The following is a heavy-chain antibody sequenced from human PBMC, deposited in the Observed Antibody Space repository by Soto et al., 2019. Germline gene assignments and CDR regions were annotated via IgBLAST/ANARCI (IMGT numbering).Heavy chain of an antibody. CDR3: DREKGSVTSNGFYP. CDR1: LGLIDRSGSK. CDR2: IYYSGST. Sequence: SDTLSLPCTLSLGLIDRSGSKWSQIGRPPGKGLEWIGYIYYSGSTYYTPCLKSRVTISVDTSKNHFSLKLSPVTAADTPVYYLDREKGSVTSNGFYPRGQGLPVTV. J-gene: IGHJ5*02. D-gene: IGHD2-21*02. V-gene: IGHV4-30-4*01.